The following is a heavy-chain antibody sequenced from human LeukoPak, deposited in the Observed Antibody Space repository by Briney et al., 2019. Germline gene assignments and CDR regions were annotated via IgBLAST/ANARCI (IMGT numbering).Heavy chain of an antibody. D-gene: IGHD2-15*01. V-gene: IGHV4-31*03. Sequence: PSETLSLTCTVSGGSISSGGYYWSWIRQHPGKGLEWIGYIYYSGSTYYNPSLKSRVTISVDTSKNQFSLKLSSVTAADTAVYYCAKLPARYCSGGSCSPYYYYGMDVWGQGTTVTVSS. CDR3: AKLPARYCSGGSCSPYYYYGMDV. CDR1: GGSISSGGYY. J-gene: IGHJ6*02. CDR2: IYYSGST.